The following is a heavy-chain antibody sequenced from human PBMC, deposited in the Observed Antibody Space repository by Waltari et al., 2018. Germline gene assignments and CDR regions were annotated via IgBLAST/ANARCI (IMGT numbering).Heavy chain of an antibody. J-gene: IGHJ5*02. CDR3: VREWSSSSSWFDP. CDR2: INYSGST. V-gene: IGHV4-39*07. D-gene: IGHD6-6*01. Sequence: QVQLQESDPGLVKSSETLSLTCTVSGGSIGRNTFYWAWIRQPPGKRMEWMASINYSGSTYYMPSLKSRVTISVDTSRNQLSLRLTSVTAADTAVYFCVREWSSSSSWFDPWGQGTLVTVSS. CDR1: GGSIGRNTFY.